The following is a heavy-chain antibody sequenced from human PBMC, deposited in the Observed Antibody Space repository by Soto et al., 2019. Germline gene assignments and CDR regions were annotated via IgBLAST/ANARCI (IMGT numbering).Heavy chain of an antibody. D-gene: IGHD3-22*01. J-gene: IGHJ2*01. V-gene: IGHV1-69*13. Sequence: GASVKVSCKAPGGTFSSYAISWVRQAPGQGLEWMGGIIPIFGTANYAQKFQGRVTITADESTSTAYMELSSLRSEDTAVYYCASTKYDSSAYYYWYLGLWCRGTLVTVSS. CDR2: IIPIFGTA. CDR1: GGTFSSYA. CDR3: ASTKYDSSAYYYWYLGL.